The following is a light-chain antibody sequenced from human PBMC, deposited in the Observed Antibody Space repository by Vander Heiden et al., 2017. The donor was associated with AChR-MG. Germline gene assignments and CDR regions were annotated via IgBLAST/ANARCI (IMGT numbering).Light chain of an antibody. Sequence: SSELTQDPAVSVALGQTVRITRQGGSPRSYYASWYQQKPGQAPLLVIYGKNNRPSGIPDRFSGSSSGNTASLTITGAQAEDEADYYCNSRDSSGNHLDVVFGGGTKLTVL. J-gene: IGLJ2*01. CDR2: GKN. V-gene: IGLV3-19*01. CDR1: SPRSYY. CDR3: NSRDSSGNHLDVV.